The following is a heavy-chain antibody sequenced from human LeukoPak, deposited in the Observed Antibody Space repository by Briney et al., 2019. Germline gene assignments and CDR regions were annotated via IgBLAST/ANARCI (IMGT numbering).Heavy chain of an antibody. CDR3: AKVMDSLGYCTGGVCYRAIDF. CDR1: GFTFSSYA. Sequence: PGGSLRLSCAASGFTFSSYAMSWVRHAPWKGLEWVSAISGSGGNTYYADSVKGRFTIARDNSKNTLYLQMNSLRAEDTAVYYCAKVMDSLGYCTGGVCYRAIDFWGQGTLVTVSS. J-gene: IGHJ4*02. CDR2: ISGSGGNT. V-gene: IGHV3-23*01. D-gene: IGHD2-8*02.